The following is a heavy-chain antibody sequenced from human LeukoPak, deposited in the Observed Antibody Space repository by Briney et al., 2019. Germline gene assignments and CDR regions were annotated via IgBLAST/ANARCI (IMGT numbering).Heavy chain of an antibody. Sequence: ASVKVSCKASGYTFTIYYIHWVRQAPGQGLEWMGIINPSGGTTSYAQKFQGRVTMTRDTSTTTVYMDLSSLRSEDTAVYYCARDSITFGGFTFDFWGQGTLVTVSS. CDR1: GYTFTIYY. J-gene: IGHJ4*02. D-gene: IGHD3-16*01. CDR3: ARDSITFGGFTFDF. V-gene: IGHV1-46*01. CDR2: INPSGGTT.